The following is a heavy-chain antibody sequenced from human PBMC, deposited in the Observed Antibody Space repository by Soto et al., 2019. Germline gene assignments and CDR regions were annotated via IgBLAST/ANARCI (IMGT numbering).Heavy chain of an antibody. D-gene: IGHD6-19*01. CDR3: ARGYTSGWTFDF. J-gene: IGHJ4*02. Sequence: QVQLVQSGAEVKQPGASASVSCKASGYNFTTYVVHWLRQAPGQGPELMGWINCGSGNTVYSQKFQGRVTFTRDTSARTAYMDLNSLTSGDTAVYYCARGYTSGWTFDFWGRGTLVTVSS. V-gene: IGHV1-3*01. CDR2: INCGSGNT. CDR1: GYNFTTYV.